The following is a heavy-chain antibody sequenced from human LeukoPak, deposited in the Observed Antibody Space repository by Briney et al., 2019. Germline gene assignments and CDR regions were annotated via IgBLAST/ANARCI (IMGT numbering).Heavy chain of an antibody. CDR2: IYYSGST. V-gene: IGHV4-31*03. J-gene: IGHJ4*02. Sequence: PSQTLSLTCTVSGGSMSSGGYYWSWIRQHPGKGLGWIGYIYYSGSTYYNPSLKSRVTISVDTSKNHFSLKLSSVTAADTAVYYCARLNSGSSVGLTFDYWGQGTLVTVSS. CDR1: GGSMSSGGYY. D-gene: IGHD1-26*01. CDR3: ARLNSGSSVGLTFDY.